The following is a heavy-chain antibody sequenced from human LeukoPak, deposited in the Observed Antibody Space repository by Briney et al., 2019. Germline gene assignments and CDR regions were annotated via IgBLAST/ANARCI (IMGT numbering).Heavy chain of an antibody. D-gene: IGHD1-26*01. Sequence: GSSLRLSCGASGFIFTSYVLHWLRQAPGKGLDWVAVIWDDGSNKYYADSVKGRFTISRDNSKNTLYLQMNSLRAEDTAVYYCAKDFEWELPETFGFDYWGQGTLVTVSS. CDR1: GFIFTSYV. V-gene: IGHV3-33*06. CDR2: IWDDGSNK. CDR3: AKDFEWELPETFGFDY. J-gene: IGHJ4*02.